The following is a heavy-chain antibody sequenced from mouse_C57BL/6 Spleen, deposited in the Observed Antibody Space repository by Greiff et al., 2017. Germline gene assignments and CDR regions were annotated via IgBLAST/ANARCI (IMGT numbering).Heavy chain of an antibody. Sequence: VQLQQPGAELVRPGSSVKLSCKASGYTFTSYWMDWVKQRPGQGLEWIGNIYPSDSETHYNQKFKDKATLTVDKSSSTAYMQLSSLTSEDSAVYYCARPYGNYYAMDYWGQGTSVTVSS. V-gene: IGHV1-61*01. J-gene: IGHJ4*01. CDR3: ARPYGNYYAMDY. D-gene: IGHD2-1*01. CDR2: IYPSDSET. CDR1: GYTFTSYW.